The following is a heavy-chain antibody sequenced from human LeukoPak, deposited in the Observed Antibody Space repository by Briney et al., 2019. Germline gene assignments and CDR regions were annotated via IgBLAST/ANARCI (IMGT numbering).Heavy chain of an antibody. CDR2: INPNSGAT. Sequence: GASVKVSCKASGYTFTIYYMHWVRQAPGQGLEWMGWINPNSGATTYVQRFQGRVTMTRDTSISTAYMELSGLTSDDTGVYYCARNPPYCTSTDCYNDYWGQGTLVTVSS. CDR1: GYTFTIYY. V-gene: IGHV1-2*02. J-gene: IGHJ4*02. D-gene: IGHD2-2*02. CDR3: ARNPPYCTSTDCYNDY.